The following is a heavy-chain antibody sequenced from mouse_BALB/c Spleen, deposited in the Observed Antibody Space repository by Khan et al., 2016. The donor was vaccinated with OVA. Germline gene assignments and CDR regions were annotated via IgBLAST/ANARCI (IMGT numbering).Heavy chain of an antibody. Sequence: EVELVKSGGGLVKPGGSLQLSCAASGFTFSSYAMSWVRQTPEKRLEWVATISSGGTYTYYPDSVKGRFTISRDNAKNTLYLQMSSLRSEDTAMYYCARTPGYYGSNYFDYWGQGTTLTASS. D-gene: IGHD1-1*01. CDR2: ISSGGTYT. J-gene: IGHJ2*01. CDR3: ARTPGYYGSNYFDY. V-gene: IGHV5-9-3*01. CDR1: GFTFSSYA.